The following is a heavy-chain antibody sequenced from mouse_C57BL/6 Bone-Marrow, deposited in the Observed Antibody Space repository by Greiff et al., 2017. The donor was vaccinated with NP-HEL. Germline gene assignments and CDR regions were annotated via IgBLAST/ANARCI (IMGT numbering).Heavy chain of an antibody. J-gene: IGHJ3*01. CDR1: GFNIKDDY. CDR2: IDPENGDT. Sequence: EVQLQQSGAELVRPGASVKLSCTASGFNIKDDYMHWVKQRPEQGLEWIGWIDPENGDTEYASKFQGKATITPDTSSNTAYLQLSSLTSEDTAVYYCTTSYGFAYWGQGTLVTVSA. D-gene: IGHD1-1*01. CDR3: TTSYGFAY. V-gene: IGHV14-4*01.